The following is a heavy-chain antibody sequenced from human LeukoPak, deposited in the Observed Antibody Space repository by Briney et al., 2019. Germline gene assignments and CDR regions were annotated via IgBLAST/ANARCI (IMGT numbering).Heavy chain of an antibody. Sequence: SEPLSLTCAVYGGSFSGYYWSWIRQPPGKGLEWIGEINHSGSTNYNPSLKSRVTISADKSKNQFSLRLSSMTAADTAVYYCARAYSSSWYFNWFDPWGQGTLVTVSS. CDR2: INHSGST. D-gene: IGHD6-13*01. J-gene: IGHJ5*02. V-gene: IGHV4-34*01. CDR3: ARAYSSSWYFNWFDP. CDR1: GGSFSGYY.